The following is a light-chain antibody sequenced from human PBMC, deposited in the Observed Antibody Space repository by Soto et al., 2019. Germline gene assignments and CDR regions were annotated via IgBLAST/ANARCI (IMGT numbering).Light chain of an antibody. J-gene: IGKJ5*01. Sequence: EVGLTQSLATLSLSPCERATLSCSASQRVSSYLAWYQQKPGQAPRLLIYDASNRATGIPARFSGSGSGTDFTLTISSLEPEDFAVSYCQQLAETFGQGTRLEI. CDR2: DAS. CDR3: QQLAET. V-gene: IGKV3-11*01. CDR1: QRVSSY.